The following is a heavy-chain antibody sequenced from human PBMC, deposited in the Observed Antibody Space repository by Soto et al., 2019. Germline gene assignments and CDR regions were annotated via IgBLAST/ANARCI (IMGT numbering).Heavy chain of an antibody. CDR3: ARAQDTAMANDY. CDR1: GVSISSGGYS. V-gene: IGHV4-30-2*01. CDR2: IYHSGST. D-gene: IGHD5-18*01. Sequence: SETLSLTCAVSGVSISSGGYSWSWIRQPPGKGLEWIGYIYHSGSTYYNPSLKSRVTISVDRSKNQFSLKLSSVTAADTAVYYCARAQDTAMANDYWGQGTLVTVSS. J-gene: IGHJ4*02.